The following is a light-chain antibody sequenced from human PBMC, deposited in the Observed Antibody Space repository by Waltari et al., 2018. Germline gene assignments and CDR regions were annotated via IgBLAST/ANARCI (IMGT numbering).Light chain of an antibody. CDR2: WAS. V-gene: IGKV4-1*01. CDR3: QQYYSTPLT. Sequence: DIVMTQSPDTLPVLLGQKATLKWNSTQSVLSSSNNKNYLACFHQKPGQPPKLLIYWASTRESGVPDRFSGSGSGTYFTLTISSLQAEDVAVYYCQQYYSTPLTFGGGTKVEIK. CDR1: QSVLSSSNNKNY. J-gene: IGKJ4*01.